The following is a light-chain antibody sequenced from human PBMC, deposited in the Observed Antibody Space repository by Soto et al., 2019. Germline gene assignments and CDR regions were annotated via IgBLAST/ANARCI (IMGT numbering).Light chain of an antibody. CDR1: QGISSY. CDR2: GAS. Sequence: QLTQSPSPLSAPVGDRVTITCRSSQGISSYLAWYQHKPGKAPKLLIYGASTLEGGVPFRFSGSGSGTDFTLIISSVQPEDFATYYCQQLNTYPITFGQGTRLEIK. CDR3: QQLNTYPIT. V-gene: IGKV1-9*01. J-gene: IGKJ5*01.